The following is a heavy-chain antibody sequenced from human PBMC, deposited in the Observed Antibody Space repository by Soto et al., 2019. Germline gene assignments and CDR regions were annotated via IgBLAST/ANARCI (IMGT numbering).Heavy chain of an antibody. D-gene: IGHD6-6*01. V-gene: IGHV1-69*06. CDR2: IIPIFGTA. J-gene: IGHJ6*02. CDR3: ARYSSSPPRDYYYYGMDV. Sequence: QVQLVQSGAEVKKPGSSVKVSCKASGGTFSSYAISWVRQAPGQGLEWMGGIIPIFGTANYAQKFQGRVTITADKSTSTAYMEMSRRRSEDTAVDYCARYSSSPPRDYYYYGMDVWGQGTTVTVSS. CDR1: GGTFSSYA.